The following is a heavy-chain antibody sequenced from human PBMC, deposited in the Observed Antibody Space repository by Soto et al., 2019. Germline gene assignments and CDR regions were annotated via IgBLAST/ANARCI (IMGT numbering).Heavy chain of an antibody. J-gene: IGHJ6*03. CDR1: GYTFTSYG. Sequence: QVQLLQSGAEVKKPGASVKVSCKASGYTFTSYGISWVRQAPGQGREWMGWISDYNGKTNYAKKLKGRVTMTTDTSTSTAYMELRSLRSDDTAVYYCARGGDIGVGNTWGYYYYMDVWGKGTTVTVSS. CDR2: ISDYNGKT. D-gene: IGHD2-15*01. CDR3: ARGGDIGVGNTWGYYYYMDV. V-gene: IGHV1-18*01.